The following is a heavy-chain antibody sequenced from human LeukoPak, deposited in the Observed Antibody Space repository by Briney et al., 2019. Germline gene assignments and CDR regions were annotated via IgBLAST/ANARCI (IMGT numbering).Heavy chain of an antibody. V-gene: IGHV3-15*05. D-gene: IGHD3-10*01. CDR3: TTGAWGSGSYYDY. Sequence: GGSLRLSCAASGFTFTNAWMNWVRQAPGKGLEWVGRIKGKNNGETIDYAPPVKGRFTISRDYSKETLYLDMNGLKTEDTALYYCTTGAWGSGSYYDYWGRGTQVSVSS. J-gene: IGHJ4*02. CDR1: GFTFTNAW. CDR2: IKGKNNGETI.